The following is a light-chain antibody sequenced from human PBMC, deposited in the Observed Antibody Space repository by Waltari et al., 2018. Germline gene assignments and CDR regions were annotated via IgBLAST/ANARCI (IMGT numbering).Light chain of an antibody. CDR1: QTIRAY. CDR2: RAS. CDR3: QQFNFYPYT. V-gene: IGKV1-5*03. Sequence: DIQMTQSPSTLSASVGDRVTITCRASQTIRAYLAWYQQKPGKDPKLLIHRASTLHSGVPSRFSGSGSGTEFILTISSLQPDDFATYYCQQFNFYPYTFGQGTKLEIK. J-gene: IGKJ2*01.